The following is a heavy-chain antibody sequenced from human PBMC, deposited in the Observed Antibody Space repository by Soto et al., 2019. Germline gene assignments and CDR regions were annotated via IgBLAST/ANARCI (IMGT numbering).Heavy chain of an antibody. CDR3: ARDLRISSGDAFDI. Sequence: PSETLSLTCTVSGGSISSGGYYWSWIRQHPGKGLEWIGYIYYSGSTYYNPSLKSRVTISVDTSKNQFSLKLSSVTAADTAVYYCARDLRISSGDAFDIWGQGTMVTVSS. CDR1: GGSISSGGYY. J-gene: IGHJ3*02. D-gene: IGHD3-22*01. V-gene: IGHV4-31*03. CDR2: IYYSGST.